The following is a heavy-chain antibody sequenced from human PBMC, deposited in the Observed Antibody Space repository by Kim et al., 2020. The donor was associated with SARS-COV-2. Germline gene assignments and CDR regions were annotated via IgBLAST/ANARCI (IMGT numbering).Heavy chain of an antibody. CDR3: ATESPGMDQFDAFDF. V-gene: IGHV3-48*02. J-gene: IGHJ3*01. D-gene: IGHD2-2*03. Sequence: GGSLRLSCAASGFTFSSFSMNWLRRAPGKGLEWISYIAGSSHSIFYTDSVKGRFTISRDNAKNSLYLQMNSLRDEDTAVYYCATESPGMDQFDAFDFWGQGTMVLVSS. CDR1: GFTFSSFS. CDR2: IAGSSHSI.